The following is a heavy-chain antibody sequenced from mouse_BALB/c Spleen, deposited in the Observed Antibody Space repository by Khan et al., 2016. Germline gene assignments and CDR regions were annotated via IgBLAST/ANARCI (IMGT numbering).Heavy chain of an antibody. Sequence: EVQLQESGPDLVKPSQSLSLTCTVTGYFITSGYSWHWIRQFPGNKLEWMGYIHYSGSTNYNPSLKSRISITRDTSKNQFFMLLNSVTTEDTATYYCARERGLEGLAYWGQGTLGTVSA. V-gene: IGHV3-1*02. CDR2: IHYSGST. J-gene: IGHJ3*01. CDR3: ARERGLEGLAY. D-gene: IGHD3-1*01. CDR1: GYFITSGYS.